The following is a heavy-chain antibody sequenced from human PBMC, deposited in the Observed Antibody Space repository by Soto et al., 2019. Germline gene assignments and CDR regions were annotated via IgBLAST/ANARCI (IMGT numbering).Heavy chain of an antibody. CDR3: AAGVMAGQDYYYGMDV. V-gene: IGHV1-58*01. CDR1: GFTFTNSA. Sequence: ASVKVSCKASGFTFTNSAVQWVRQARGRRLEWIGWIVVATANTDYAQKFQERVAITRDMSTSTTYMELSSLRSEDTAVYYCAAGVMAGQDYYYGMDVWGQGTTVTSP. CDR2: IVVATANT. D-gene: IGHD3-16*01. J-gene: IGHJ6*02.